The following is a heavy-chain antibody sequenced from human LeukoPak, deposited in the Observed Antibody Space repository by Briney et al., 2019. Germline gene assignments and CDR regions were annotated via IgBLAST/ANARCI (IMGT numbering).Heavy chain of an antibody. Sequence: PGGSLRLSCAASRFTFSSYAMSWVRQAPGKGLEWVSAISGTVGSTYYADSVKGRFTISRDNSKNTLYLQMNSLRAEDTAVYYCAKDRGSIAVAGIDYWGQGTLVTVSS. CDR3: AKDRGSIAVAGIDY. J-gene: IGHJ4*02. D-gene: IGHD6-19*01. V-gene: IGHV3-23*01. CDR1: RFTFSSYA. CDR2: ISGTVGST.